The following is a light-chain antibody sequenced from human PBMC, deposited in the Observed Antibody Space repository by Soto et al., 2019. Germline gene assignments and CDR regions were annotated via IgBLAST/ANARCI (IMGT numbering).Light chain of an antibody. Sequence: DIQMTQSPSSLSASVGDGITITCRASQGISKYLAWYQQKPGKVPKLLIYGASTLQSGVPSRFSGSGSGTDFTLTISSLQPEDVATYYCQRYDSAIFTFGPGTKVDIK. V-gene: IGKV1-27*01. CDR1: QGISKY. J-gene: IGKJ3*01. CDR2: GAS. CDR3: QRYDSAIFT.